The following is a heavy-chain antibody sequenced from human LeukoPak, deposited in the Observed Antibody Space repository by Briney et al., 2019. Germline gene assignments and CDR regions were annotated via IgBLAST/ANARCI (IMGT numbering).Heavy chain of an antibody. CDR1: GDTITELS. Sequence: ASVKVSCKVSGDTITELSMHWVRRAPGKGLEWMGGFDPEDGETIYAQKFQGRVTMTEDTSTDTAYMELSSLRSDDTAVYYCAGINTAAAAAPFDYWGQGTLVTVSS. D-gene: IGHD6-13*01. CDR3: AGINTAAAAAPFDY. J-gene: IGHJ4*02. V-gene: IGHV1-24*01. CDR2: FDPEDGET.